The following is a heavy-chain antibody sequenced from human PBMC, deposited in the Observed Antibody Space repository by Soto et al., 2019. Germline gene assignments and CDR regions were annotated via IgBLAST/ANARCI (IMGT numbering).Heavy chain of an antibody. CDR3: ARGGYDNNWVKLRHYGLDV. CDR2: ISAYNGNT. J-gene: IGHJ6*02. V-gene: IGHV1-18*01. Sequence: SCKASGYTFTSYGISWVRQAPGQGLEWMGWISAYNGNTNYAQKLQGRVTMTTDTSTSTAYMELRSLKSDDTAVYYCARGGYDNNWVKLRHYGLDVWGQGTSVTVSS. D-gene: IGHD3-22*01. CDR1: GYTFTSYG.